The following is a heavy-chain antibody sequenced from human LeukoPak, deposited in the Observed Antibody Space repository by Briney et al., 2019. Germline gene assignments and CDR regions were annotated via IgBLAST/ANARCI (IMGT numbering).Heavy chain of an antibody. V-gene: IGHV1-2*02. CDR2: INPNNGDT. Sequence: ASVKVSRKASGYTFTAQYMHWVRQAPGQGLEWMGWINPNNGDTKYAQSFQGRVTMTTDTSTNTAYMELRSLRSDDTAVYYCARDCIGCHGFDYWGQGTLVTVSS. J-gene: IGHJ4*02. CDR3: ARDCIGCHGFDY. CDR1: GYTFTAQY. D-gene: IGHD2-15*01.